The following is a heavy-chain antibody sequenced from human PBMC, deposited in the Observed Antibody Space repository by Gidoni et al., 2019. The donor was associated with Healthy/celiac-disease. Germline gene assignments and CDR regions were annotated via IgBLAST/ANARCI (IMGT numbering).Heavy chain of an antibody. J-gene: IGHJ4*02. CDR2: ISWNSGSI. CDR3: AGPFDY. CDR1: GLPFDDYA. V-gene: IGHV3-9*01. Sequence: EVQLVESGGGFVHPGRSLRLSCAASGLPFDDYAMHWVRQAPGKGLEWVSGISWNSGSIGYADSVKGRFTIYRDNAKNSLYLQMNSLRAEDTALYYCAGPFDYWGQGTLVTVSS.